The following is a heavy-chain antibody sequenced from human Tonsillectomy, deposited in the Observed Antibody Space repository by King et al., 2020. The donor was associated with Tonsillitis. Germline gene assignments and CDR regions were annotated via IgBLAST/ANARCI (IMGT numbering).Heavy chain of an antibody. CDR2: ISGSRTYT. CDR3: ARSHSSSCNYYYYGMDV. J-gene: IGHJ6*02. Sequence: VQLVESGGGLVKPGGSLRLSCAASGFTFSSYSMNWVRQAPGKGLEWVSSISGSRTYTYYADSLKGRFTISRDNAKNSLYLQMNSLRAEDTAVYYCARSHSSSCNYYYYGMDVWGQGTTVTVSS. CDR1: GFTFSSYS. D-gene: IGHD6-13*01. V-gene: IGHV3-21*01.